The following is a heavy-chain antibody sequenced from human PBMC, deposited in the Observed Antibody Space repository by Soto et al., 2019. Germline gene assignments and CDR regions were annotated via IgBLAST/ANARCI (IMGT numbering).Heavy chain of an antibody. CDR1: GYIFTNND. V-gene: IGHV1-8*01. J-gene: IGHJ5*02. CDR3: ARMASFGSLNWFDP. CDR2: MNPGSGDT. D-gene: IGHD5-18*01. Sequence: QVQLVQSGAEVKKPGASVKVSCKASGYIFTNNDVSWVRQATGQGLEWMGWMNPGSGDTGYAQKFQGRVTRARNISIATAYMELSSLRADDTAIYYCARMASFGSLNWFDPWGQGTLVTVSS.